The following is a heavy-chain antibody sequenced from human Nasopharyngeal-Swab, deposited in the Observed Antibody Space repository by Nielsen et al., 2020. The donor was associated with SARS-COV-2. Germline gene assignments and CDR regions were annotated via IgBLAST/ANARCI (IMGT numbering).Heavy chain of an antibody. CDR1: GFTFSDYY. CDR2: ISSSGSTI. J-gene: IGHJ4*02. D-gene: IGHD3-22*01. CDR3: AREDTDYYDSSGYLDY. V-gene: IGHV3-11*01. Sequence: GGSLRLSCAASGFTFSDYYMSWIRQAPGKGLEWVSYISSSGSTIYYADSVKGRFTISRDNAKNSLYLQMNSLRAEDTAVYYCAREDTDYYDSSGYLDYWGQGTLVTVSS.